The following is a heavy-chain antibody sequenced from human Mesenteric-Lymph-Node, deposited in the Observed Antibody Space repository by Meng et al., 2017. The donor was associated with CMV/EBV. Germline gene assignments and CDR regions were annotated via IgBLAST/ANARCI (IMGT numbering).Heavy chain of an antibody. Sequence: ETLSLTCTVSGGSISSSSYYWGWIRQPPGKGLEWVSAISGSGGSTYYADSVKGRFTISRDNSKNTLYLQMNSLRAEDTAVYYCAKSSHIVVVPAAHMDVWGQGTTVTVSS. CDR2: ISGSGGST. V-gene: IGHV3-23*01. CDR3: AKSSHIVVVPAAHMDV. J-gene: IGHJ6*02. D-gene: IGHD2-2*01. CDR1: GGSISSSSYY.